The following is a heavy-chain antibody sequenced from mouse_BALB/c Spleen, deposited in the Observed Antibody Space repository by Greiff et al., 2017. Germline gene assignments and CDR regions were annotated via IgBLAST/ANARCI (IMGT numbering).Heavy chain of an antibody. CDR3: ASELSDY. V-gene: IGHV5-4*02. CDR1: GFTFSDYY. Sequence: EVMLVESGGGLVKPGGSLKLSCAASGFTFSDYYMYWVRQTPEKRLEWVATISDGGSYTYYADSVKGRFTISRDNAKNNLYLQMSSLKSEDTAMYYCASELSDYWGQGTSVTVSS. D-gene: IGHD1-1*02. CDR2: ISDGGSYT. J-gene: IGHJ4*01.